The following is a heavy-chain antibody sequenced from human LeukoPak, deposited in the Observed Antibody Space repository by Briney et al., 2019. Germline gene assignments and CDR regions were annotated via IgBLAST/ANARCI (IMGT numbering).Heavy chain of an antibody. CDR2: IGSDSGGI. V-gene: IGHV3-23*01. D-gene: IGHD1-14*01. J-gene: IGHJ4*02. Sequence: GGSLRLSCAASGFTFSNFAMIWVRQAPGRGLEWVSVIGSDSGGIVYADSVKGRFTISRDNSNNTLYLQMNSLRADDTVVYYCAKYRTTNAPPRNFDYWGQGTLVTVSS. CDR3: AKYRTTNAPPRNFDY. CDR1: GFTFSNFA.